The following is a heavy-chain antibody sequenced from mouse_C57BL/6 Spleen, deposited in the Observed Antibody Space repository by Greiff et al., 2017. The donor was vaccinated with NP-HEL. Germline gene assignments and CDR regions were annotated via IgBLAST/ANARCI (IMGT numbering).Heavy chain of an antibody. CDR2: INPGSGGT. D-gene: IGHD1-1*01. V-gene: IGHV1-54*01. Sequence: VKLQQSGAELVRPGTSVKVSCKASGYAFTNYLIEWVKQRPGQGLEWIGVINPGSGGTNYNEKFKGKATLTADKSSSTAYMQLSSLTSEDSAVYFCARSGNIYYGSSSYAMDYWGQGTSVTVSS. CDR3: ARSGNIYYGSSSYAMDY. CDR1: GYAFTNYL. J-gene: IGHJ4*01.